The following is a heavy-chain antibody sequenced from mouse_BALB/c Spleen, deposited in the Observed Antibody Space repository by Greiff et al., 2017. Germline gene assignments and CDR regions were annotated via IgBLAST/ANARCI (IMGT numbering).Heavy chain of an antibody. J-gene: IGHJ4*01. CDR1: GDSITSGY. V-gene: IGHV3-8*02. D-gene: IGHD2-4*01. Sequence: EVKLQESGPSLVKPSQTLSLTCSVTGDSITSGYWNWIRKFPGNKLEYMGYISYSGSTYYIPSLKSRISITRDTSKNQYYLQLNSVTTEDTATYYCARSIYYDLSYAMDYWGQGTSVTVSS. CDR2: ISYSGST. CDR3: ARSIYYDLSYAMDY.